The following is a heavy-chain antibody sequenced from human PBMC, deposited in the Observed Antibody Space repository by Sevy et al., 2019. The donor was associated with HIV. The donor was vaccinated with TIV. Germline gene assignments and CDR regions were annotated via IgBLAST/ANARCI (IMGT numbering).Heavy chain of an antibody. CDR1: GFTFSSYA. Sequence: GGSLRLSCAASGFTFSSYAMNWVRQAPGKGLEWVSSIFGDGDITYYADSVKGRFTISRDKSKNTLYLQMHSLRAEDTAVYYCAGGRYDSSGSFDAFDIWCQGTMVTVSS. CDR3: AGGRYDSSGSFDAFDI. CDR2: IFGDGDIT. D-gene: IGHD3-22*01. J-gene: IGHJ3*02. V-gene: IGHV3-23*01.